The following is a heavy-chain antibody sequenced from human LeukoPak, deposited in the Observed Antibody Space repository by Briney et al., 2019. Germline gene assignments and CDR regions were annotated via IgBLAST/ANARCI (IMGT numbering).Heavy chain of an antibody. CDR1: GFTFDDYA. Sequence: GRSLRLSCEASGFTFDDYAMHWVRQAPGKGLEWVSGISWNSGSKGYADSVKGRFTISRDNAKNSLYLQMNSLRAEDTALYYCAKDNCSGSYYLLDYWGQGTLVTVSS. CDR3: AKDNCSGSYYLLDY. CDR2: ISWNSGSK. J-gene: IGHJ4*02. D-gene: IGHD1-26*01. V-gene: IGHV3-9*01.